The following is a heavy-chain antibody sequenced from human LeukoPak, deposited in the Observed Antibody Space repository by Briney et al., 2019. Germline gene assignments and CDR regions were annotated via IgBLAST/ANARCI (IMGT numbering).Heavy chain of an antibody. CDR1: GFTVSSDY. CDR2: IYSGGGT. D-gene: IGHD2-15*01. Sequence: GGSLRLSCAASGFTVSSDYMSWVRQAPGKGLECVSVIYSGGGTYYADSVKGRFTISRDNSKNTLYLQMNSLRAEDTAVYYCARDERVYCSGGSCYGWYGMDVWGQGTTVTVSS. CDR3: ARDERVYCSGGSCYGWYGMDV. V-gene: IGHV3-53*01. J-gene: IGHJ6*02.